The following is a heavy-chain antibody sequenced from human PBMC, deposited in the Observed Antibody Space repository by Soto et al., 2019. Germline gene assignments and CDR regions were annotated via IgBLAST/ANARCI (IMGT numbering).Heavy chain of an antibody. Sequence: EVQLVESGGGLVQPGGSLRLSCAASGFTFSGYSMNWVRQAPGKGLEWVSYISSGSNSIYYADSVKGRFTISRDNAKNSRYLQVSSLRAEDTAVYYCARDRTNFDWPTSLDYWGQGTLVSVSS. V-gene: IGHV3-48*01. CDR2: ISSGSNSI. CDR1: GFTFSGYS. J-gene: IGHJ4*02. CDR3: ARDRTNFDWPTSLDY. D-gene: IGHD3-9*01.